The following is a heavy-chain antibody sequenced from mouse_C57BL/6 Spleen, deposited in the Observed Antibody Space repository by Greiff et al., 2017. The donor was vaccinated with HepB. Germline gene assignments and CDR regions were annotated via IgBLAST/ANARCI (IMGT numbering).Heavy chain of an antibody. CDR2: INPNNGGT. Sequence: VQLKQSGPELVKPGASVKISCKASGYTFTDYYMNWVKQSHGKSLEWIGDINPNNGGTSYNQKFKGKATLTVDKSSSTAYMELRSLTSEDSAVYYCASELFAYWGQGTLVTVSA. CDR3: ASELFAY. J-gene: IGHJ3*01. V-gene: IGHV1-26*01. CDR1: GYTFTDYY.